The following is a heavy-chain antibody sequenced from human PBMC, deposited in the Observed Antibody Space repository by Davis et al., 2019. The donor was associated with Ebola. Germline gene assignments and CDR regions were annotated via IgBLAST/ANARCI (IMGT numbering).Heavy chain of an antibody. V-gene: IGHV1-18*04. CDR2: ISAYNGNT. J-gene: IGHJ4*02. CDR1: GYTFTGYY. CDR3: ARAPAWSAINYYCFDY. D-gene: IGHD3-10*01. Sequence: ASVKVSCKASGYTFTGYYMHWVRQAPGQGLEWMGWISAYNGNTNYAQKLQGRVTMTTDTSTSTAYMELRSLRSDDTAVYYCARAPAWSAINYYCFDYWGQGTLVTVSS.